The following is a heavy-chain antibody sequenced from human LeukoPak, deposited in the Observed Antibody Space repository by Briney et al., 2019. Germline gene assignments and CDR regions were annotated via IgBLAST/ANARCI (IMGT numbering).Heavy chain of an antibody. CDR3: ARDRGHGGKTEPVDY. Sequence: GGSLRLSCAASGFTFSSYAMHWVRQAPGKGLEWVAVISYDGSNKYYADSVKGRFTISRDNSKNTLYLQMNSLRAEDTAVYYCARDRGHGGKTEPVDYWGQGTLVTVSS. CDR1: GFTFSSYA. J-gene: IGHJ4*02. CDR2: ISYDGSNK. V-gene: IGHV3-30-3*01. D-gene: IGHD4-23*01.